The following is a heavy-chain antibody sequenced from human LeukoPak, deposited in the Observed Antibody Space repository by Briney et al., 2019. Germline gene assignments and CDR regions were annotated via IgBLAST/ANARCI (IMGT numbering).Heavy chain of an antibody. V-gene: IGHV1-18*01. D-gene: IGHD1-26*01. CDR2: ISAYNGNT. CDR3: ARIWSWELRGFDY. J-gene: IGHJ4*02. CDR1: GYTFTSYG. Sequence: ASVKVSCKASGYTFTSYGISWVRLAPGQGLEWMGWISAYNGNTNYAQKLQGRVTMTRDTSTSTVYMELSSLRSEDTAVYYCARIWSWELRGFDYWGQGTLVTVSS.